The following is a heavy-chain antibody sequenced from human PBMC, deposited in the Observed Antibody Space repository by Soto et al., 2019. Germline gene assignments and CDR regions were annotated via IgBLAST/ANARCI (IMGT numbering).Heavy chain of an antibody. CDR2: ITKTGRST. CDR1: VFSFSNYG. V-gene: IGHV3-23*01. J-gene: IGHJ3*02. CDR3: TKDAEAYDFAFDK. D-gene: IGHD3-3*01. Sequence: WGSLGVGCAPSVFSFSNYGMNWVRQAPGKGLDWVSGITKTGRSTFIADSVRGRFTISRDNLKNIMYLQMNSLRVDDTALYYCTKDAEAYDFAFDKWGQGTMVTVSS.